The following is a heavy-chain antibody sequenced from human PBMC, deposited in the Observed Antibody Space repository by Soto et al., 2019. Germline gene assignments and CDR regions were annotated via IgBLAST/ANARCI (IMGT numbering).Heavy chain of an antibody. CDR3: ATTYFFGSGSGY. CDR1: GGSISSSSYY. CDR2: IYYSGST. Sequence: QLQLQESGPGLVKPSETLSLTCTVSGGSISSSSYYWGWIRQPPGKGLEWIWSIYYSGSTYYNPSLKSRVTLSVDTFKNQFSLKLTSVTAADTSVYYCATTYFFGSGSGYWGQGTLVTVSS. V-gene: IGHV4-39*01. D-gene: IGHD3-10*01. J-gene: IGHJ4*02.